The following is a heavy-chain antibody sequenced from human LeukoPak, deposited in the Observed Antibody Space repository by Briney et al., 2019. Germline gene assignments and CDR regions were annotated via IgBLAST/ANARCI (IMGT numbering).Heavy chain of an antibody. D-gene: IGHD4-17*01. Sequence: SETLSLTCTVSGGSISSSSYYWGWIRQPPGKGLEWIGSIYYSGSTYYNPSLKSRVTISVDTSKNQFSLKLSSVTAADTAVYYCARHGDSLYWYFDPWGRGTLVTVSS. J-gene: IGHJ2*01. V-gene: IGHV4-39*01. CDR1: GGSISSSSYY. CDR2: IYYSGST. CDR3: ARHGDSLYWYFDP.